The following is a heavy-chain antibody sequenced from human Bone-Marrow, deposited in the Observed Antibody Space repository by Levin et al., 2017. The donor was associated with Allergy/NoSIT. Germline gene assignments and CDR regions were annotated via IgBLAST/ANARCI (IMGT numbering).Heavy chain of an antibody. D-gene: IGHD4-17*01. CDR2: IHYSGNT. V-gene: IGHV4-31*03. CDR1: GGSIRSGGYY. J-gene: IGHJ4*02. Sequence: SQTLSLPCTVSGGSIRSGGYYWTWIRQPSGKGLDWIAYIHYSGNTYFYNPSLRSRATISLETSKNQFSLTLRSVTAADTAVYYCARGHVNGDYFDFWGQGLLVTVSS. CDR3: ARGHVNGDYFDF.